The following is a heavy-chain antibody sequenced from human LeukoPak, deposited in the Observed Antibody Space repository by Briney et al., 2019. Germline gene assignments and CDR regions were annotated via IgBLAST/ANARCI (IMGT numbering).Heavy chain of an antibody. CDR1: GFTFSGYA. Sequence: PGRSLRLSCAASGFTFSGYAMHWVRQAPGKGLEWVAVISYDGSNKYYADSVKGRFTISRDNSKNTLYLQMNSLRAEDTAVYYCARGPFWSGFPMDYWGQGTLVTVSS. V-gene: IGHV3-30-3*01. D-gene: IGHD3-3*01. CDR3: ARGPFWSGFPMDY. J-gene: IGHJ4*02. CDR2: ISYDGSNK.